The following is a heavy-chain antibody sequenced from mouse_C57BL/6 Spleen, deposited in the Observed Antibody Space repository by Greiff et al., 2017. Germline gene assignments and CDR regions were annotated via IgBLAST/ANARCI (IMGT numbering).Heavy chain of an antibody. J-gene: IGHJ2*01. CDR3: ARGTEGYYFDY. V-gene: IGHV1-50*01. CDR2: IDPSDSYT. CDR1: GYTFTSYW. Sequence: QVQLQQPGAELVKPGASVKLSCKASGYTFTSYWMQWVKQRPGPGLEWIGEIDPSDSYTNYNQKFKGKATLTVDTSSSTAYMQLSSLASEDSAVYYCARGTEGYYFDYWGQGTTLTVSS. D-gene: IGHD3-3*01.